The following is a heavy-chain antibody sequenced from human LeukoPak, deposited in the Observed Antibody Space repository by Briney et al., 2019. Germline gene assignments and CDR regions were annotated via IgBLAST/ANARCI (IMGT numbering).Heavy chain of an antibody. D-gene: IGHD3-22*01. CDR1: GFTFSNYA. V-gene: IGHV3-23*01. Sequence: GGSLRLPCAASGFTFSNYAMSWVRQAPGKGLEWVSAISGSGGNTYYADSVEGRFTISRDNSKNTLYLQMDRMRVEDSAVYYCVRDGDIVVVITFDYWGQGNLVTVSS. CDR2: ISGSGGNT. CDR3: VRDGDIVVVITFDY. J-gene: IGHJ4*02.